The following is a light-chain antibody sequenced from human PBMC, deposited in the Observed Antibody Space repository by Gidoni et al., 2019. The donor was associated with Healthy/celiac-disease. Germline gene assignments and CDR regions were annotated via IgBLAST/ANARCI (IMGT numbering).Light chain of an antibody. CDR1: QSVSSY. CDR3: QQRSNWPSIT. J-gene: IGKJ5*01. CDR2: EAS. Sequence: EIVLTQSPGTLALSPGERATLFCRASQSVSSYLAWYQQKPGQAPRLLIYEASNRATGIPARFSGSGSGTDFTLTISSLEPEDFAVYYCQQRSNWPSITFGQGTRLEIK. V-gene: IGKV3-11*01.